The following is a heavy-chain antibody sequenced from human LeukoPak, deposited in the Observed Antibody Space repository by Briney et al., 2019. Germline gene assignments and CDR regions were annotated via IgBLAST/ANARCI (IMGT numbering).Heavy chain of an antibody. V-gene: IGHV3-23*01. CDR3: AKDFFGVSSSWLYYFDY. D-gene: IGHD6-13*01. CDR1: GFTFSSYA. Sequence: GGSLRLSCAASGFTFSSYAMSWVRQAPGKGLEWVSAISGSGGSTYYAGSVKGRFTISRDNSKNTLYLQMNSLRAEDTAVYYCAKDFFGVSSSWLYYFDYWGQGTLVTVSS. CDR2: ISGSGGST. J-gene: IGHJ4*02.